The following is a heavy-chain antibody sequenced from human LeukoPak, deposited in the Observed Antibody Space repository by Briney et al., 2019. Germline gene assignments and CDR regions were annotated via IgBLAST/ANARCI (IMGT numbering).Heavy chain of an antibody. CDR2: IHDRGSD. CDR1: GASITTTNFW. J-gene: IGHJ1*01. V-gene: IGHV4-61*01. CDR3: ARYGLVEFRNAFQY. D-gene: IGHD6-6*01. Sequence: SETLSLTCSVSGASITTTNFWWTWIRQSPGRGLEWIGYIHDRGSDKYNPALESQATLSVDTSKNQFSLKLSSVTAADTAVYYCARYGLVEFRNAFQYWGQGILVSVSS.